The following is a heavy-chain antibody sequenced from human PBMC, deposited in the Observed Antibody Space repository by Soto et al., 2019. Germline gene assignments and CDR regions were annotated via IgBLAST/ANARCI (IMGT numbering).Heavy chain of an antibody. CDR2: INHSGST. D-gene: IGHD2-8*02. V-gene: IGHV4-34*01. CDR3: ARDKITGLFDY. Sequence: SETLSLTCAVYGGSFSGYYWTWIRQPPGTGLEWIGEINHSGSTNYNPSLKSRVTISVDTSKNQFSLKLTSETAADTAVYYCARDKITGLFDYWGQGTLVTVPQ. J-gene: IGHJ4*02. CDR1: GGSFSGYY.